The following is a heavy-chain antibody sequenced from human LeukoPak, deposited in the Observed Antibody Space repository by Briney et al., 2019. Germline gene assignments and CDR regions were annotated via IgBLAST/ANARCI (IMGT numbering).Heavy chain of an antibody. CDR2: ISYDGGNK. D-gene: IGHD1-1*01. V-gene: IGHV3-30*04. J-gene: IGHJ4*02. CDR1: GFSFSSHA. CDR3: ARGSRFFGFNWEFDY. Sequence: PGGSLRLSCAASGFSFSSHAMHWVRQAPGKGLEGVAIISYDGGNKYYADSVKGRFTISRDNSKNTLYLQMNSLRDEDTAVYYCARGSRFFGFNWEFDYWGQGTLVTVSS.